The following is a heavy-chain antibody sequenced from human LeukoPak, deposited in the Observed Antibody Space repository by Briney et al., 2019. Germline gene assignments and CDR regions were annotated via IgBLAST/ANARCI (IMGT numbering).Heavy chain of an antibody. CDR2: ISGSGGST. J-gene: IGHJ4*02. D-gene: IGHD3-3*01. CDR1: GFTFSSYA. V-gene: IGHV3-23*01. Sequence: GGSLRLSCAASGFTFSSYAMSWVRQAPGKGLEWVSAISGSGGSTYYADSVKGRFTISRDNSKNTLYLQMNSLRAEDTAVYYCARSANYDFWSGYLGAFDYWGQGTLVTVSS. CDR3: ARSANYDFWSGYLGAFDY.